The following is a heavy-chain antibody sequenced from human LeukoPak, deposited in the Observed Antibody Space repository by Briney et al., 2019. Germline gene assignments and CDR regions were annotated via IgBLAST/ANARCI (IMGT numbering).Heavy chain of an antibody. CDR2: IKQDGSEK. CDR3: ARDRDYYDSSALYDY. CDR1: GFTFSSYW. D-gene: IGHD3-22*01. J-gene: IGHJ4*02. V-gene: IGHV3-7*01. Sequence: GGSLGLSCAASGFTFSSYWMSWIRQAPGKGLEWVANIKQDGSEKYYVDSVKGRFTISRDNAKNSLYLQMNSLRAEDTAVYYCARDRDYYDSSALYDYWGQGTLVTVSS.